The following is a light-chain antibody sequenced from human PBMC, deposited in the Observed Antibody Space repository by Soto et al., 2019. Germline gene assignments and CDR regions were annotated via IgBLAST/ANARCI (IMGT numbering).Light chain of an antibody. CDR1: QSVSSNY. J-gene: IGKJ3*01. Sequence: EIVLTQSPGTLSLSPGERATLSCRASQSVSSNYLAWYQQKPGQAPRLLIYGASSRATGIPDRFSGSGSGTDFTLTISMLEPEDFAVYYCQHYGSSLLFTFGPGTKVDIK. CDR2: GAS. CDR3: QHYGSSLLFT. V-gene: IGKV3-20*01.